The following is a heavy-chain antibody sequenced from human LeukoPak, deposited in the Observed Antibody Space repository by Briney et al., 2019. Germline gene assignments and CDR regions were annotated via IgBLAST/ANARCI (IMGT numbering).Heavy chain of an antibody. CDR1: GFTFSNFA. CDR2: INDSGGGT. Sequence: PGGSLRLSCTASGFTFSNFAMTWVRQAPGKGLEWVSVINDSGGGTSYADFGEGRFTIYRDISKNTLYLQMNSLRAEDTAVYYCAKSDCTSTSCYTIDYWGQGTLVTVSS. CDR3: AKSDCTSTSCYTIDY. J-gene: IGHJ4*02. D-gene: IGHD2-2*02. V-gene: IGHV3-23*01.